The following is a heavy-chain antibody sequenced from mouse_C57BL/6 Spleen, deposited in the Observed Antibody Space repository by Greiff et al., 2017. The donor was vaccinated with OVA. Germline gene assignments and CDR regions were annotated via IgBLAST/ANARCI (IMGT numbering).Heavy chain of an antibody. CDR1: GYTFTSYW. J-gene: IGHJ2*01. CDR2: IDPSDSYT. D-gene: IGHD1-1*01. CDR3: ARGDYCSIVFDY. V-gene: IGHV1-69*01. Sequence: QVQLQQPGAELVMPGASVKLSCKASGYTFTSYWMHWVKQRPGQGLAWIGEIDPSDSYTNYNQKFKGKSTLTVDKSSSTAYMQLSRLTFEDSAVYYCARGDYCSIVFDYWGQGTTLTVSS.